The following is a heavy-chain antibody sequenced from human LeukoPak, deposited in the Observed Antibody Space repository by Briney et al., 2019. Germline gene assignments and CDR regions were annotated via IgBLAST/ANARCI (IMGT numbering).Heavy chain of an antibody. Sequence: EASVKVSCKASGGTFSSYAISWVRQAPGQGLEWMGRIIPILGMANYAQKFQGRVTITADKSTSTAYMELSSLRSEDTAVYYCARDYGQQLVAGAFDIWGQGTMVTVSS. CDR3: ARDYGQQLVAGAFDI. V-gene: IGHV1-69*04. CDR1: GGTFSSYA. J-gene: IGHJ3*02. D-gene: IGHD6-13*01. CDR2: IIPILGMA.